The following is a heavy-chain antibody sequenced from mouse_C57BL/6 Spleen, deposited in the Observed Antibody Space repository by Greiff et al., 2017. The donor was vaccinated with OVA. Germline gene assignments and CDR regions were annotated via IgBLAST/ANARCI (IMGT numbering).Heavy chain of an antibody. J-gene: IGHJ2*01. CDR3: ARYGARYFDY. CDR2: IDPSDSYT. D-gene: IGHD1-2*01. CDR1: GYTFTSYW. V-gene: IGHV1-69*01. Sequence: VQLQQPGAELVMPGASVKLSCKASGYTFTSYWMHWVKQRPGQGLEWIGEIDPSDSYTNYNQKFKGKSTLTVDKSSSTAYMQLSSLTSEDSAVYYCARYGARYFDYWGQGTTLTVSS.